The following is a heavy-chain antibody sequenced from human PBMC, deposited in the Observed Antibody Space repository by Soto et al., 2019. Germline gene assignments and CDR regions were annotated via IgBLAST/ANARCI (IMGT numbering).Heavy chain of an antibody. CDR2: IYHSGST. J-gene: IGHJ4*02. CDR1: GGSISSSNW. D-gene: IGHD3-16*01. V-gene: IGHV4-4*02. Sequence: QVQLQESGPGLVKPSGTLSLTCAVSGGSISSSNWWSWVRQPPGKGLEWIGEIYHSGSTNYNPSLKXLVXIXVDKSTNQFSLELSSVTAADTAVYYCASKGGRYGDYWGQGTLVTVSS. CDR3: ASKGGRYGDY.